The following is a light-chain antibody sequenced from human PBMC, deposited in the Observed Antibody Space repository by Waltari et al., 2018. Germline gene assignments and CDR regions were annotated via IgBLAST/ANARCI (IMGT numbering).Light chain of an antibody. Sequence: QSALTQPPSASGSPGQSVTISCTGTSSDVVAYNYFSWYQQHPGKAPKLMISEVSKRPSGVPDRFSGSKSGNTASLTVSGLQSEDEADYYCSSYGGSNTVVFGGGTKLTVL. J-gene: IGLJ2*01. CDR3: SSYGGSNTVV. CDR1: SSDVVAYNY. V-gene: IGLV2-8*01. CDR2: EVS.